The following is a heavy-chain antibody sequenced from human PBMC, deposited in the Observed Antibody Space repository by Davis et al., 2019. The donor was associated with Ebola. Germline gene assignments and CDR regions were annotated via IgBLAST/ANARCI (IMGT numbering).Heavy chain of an antibody. V-gene: IGHV3-7*01. J-gene: IGHJ4*02. CDR1: GFTFSSYW. Sequence: GESLKISCAASGFTFSSYWMSWVRQAPGKGLEWVANIKQDGSEKYYVDSVKGRFTVSRDNAKSSLYLQMNSLRAEDTALYYCVTYKIVGSPSTGPRSDYWGQGTLVTVSS. CDR2: IKQDGSEK. D-gene: IGHD2-15*01. CDR3: VTYKIVGSPSTGPRSDY.